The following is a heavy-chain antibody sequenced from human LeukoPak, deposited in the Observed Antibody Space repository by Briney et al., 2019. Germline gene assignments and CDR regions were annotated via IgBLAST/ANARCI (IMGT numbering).Heavy chain of an antibody. CDR1: GFTLSSCA. Sequence: HSGGSLRLSCATSGFTLSSCAMSWVRQAPGKGLEWVSGISGSDITYYADSVKGRFTISRDNSKNTLYLQMNSLRAEDTAVYYCAKDRYYDSSSYSTLGAFDIWGQGTMVTVSS. CDR3: AKDRYYDSSSYSTLGAFDI. CDR2: ISGSDIT. V-gene: IGHV3-23*01. J-gene: IGHJ3*02. D-gene: IGHD3-22*01.